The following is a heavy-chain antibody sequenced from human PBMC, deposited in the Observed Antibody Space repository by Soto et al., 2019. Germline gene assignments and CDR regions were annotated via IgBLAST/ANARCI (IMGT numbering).Heavy chain of an antibody. CDR1: GFTFSHFA. V-gene: IGHV3-23*01. CDR2: ITGTGGKI. Sequence: GGSLRLSCVGSGFTFSHFAMSWVRQAPGKGLEWVSAITGTGGKIYYTDSVKGRFTISRDNSKNTLYLQMSSLRAEDTAVYYCAKDHKWELLHYFDHWGQGTLVTVSS. D-gene: IGHD1-26*01. CDR3: AKDHKWELLHYFDH. J-gene: IGHJ4*02.